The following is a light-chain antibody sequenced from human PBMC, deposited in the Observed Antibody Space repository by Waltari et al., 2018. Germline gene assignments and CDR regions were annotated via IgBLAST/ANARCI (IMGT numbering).Light chain of an antibody. CDR1: SSDVGNYNR. V-gene: IGLV2-18*02. CDR3: SSYTTNTRI. Sequence: QSALTQPPSVSGSPGQSVTISCTGTSSDVGNYNRVSWYQQSPGTAPKLIIYDVHNRPSGVSNRFSCSKSGNTASLTISGLQAEDEADYYCSSYTTNTRIFGGGTKVTVL. CDR2: DVH. J-gene: IGLJ2*01.